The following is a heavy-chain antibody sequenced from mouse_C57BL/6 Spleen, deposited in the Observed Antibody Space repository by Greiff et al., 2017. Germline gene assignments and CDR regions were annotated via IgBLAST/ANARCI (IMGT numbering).Heavy chain of an antibody. CDR2: ISYDGSN. V-gene: IGHV3-6*01. J-gene: IGHJ3*01. CDR3: ATALDGYYRAWFAY. CDR1: GYSITSGYY. Sequence: EVKLVESGPGLVKPSQSLSLTCSVTGYSITSGYYWNWIRQFPGNKLEWMGYISYDGSNNYNPSLKNRISITRDTSKNQFFLKLNSVTTEDTATYYCATALDGYYRAWFAYWGQGTLVTVSA. D-gene: IGHD2-3*01.